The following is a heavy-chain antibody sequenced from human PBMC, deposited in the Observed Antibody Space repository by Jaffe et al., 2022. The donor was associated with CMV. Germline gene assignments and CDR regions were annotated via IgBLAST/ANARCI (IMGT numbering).Heavy chain of an antibody. V-gene: IGHV3-30*18. J-gene: IGHJ4*02. CDR3: AKDRGRMSLDY. CDR1: GFTFSSYG. CDR2: ISYDGSNK. D-gene: IGHD3-10*01. Sequence: QVQLVESGGGVVQPGRSLRLSCAASGFTFSSYGMHWVRQAPGKGLEWVAVISYDGSNKYYADSVKGRFTISRDNSKNTLYLQMNSLRAEDTAVYYCAKDRGRMSLDYWGQGTLVTVSS.